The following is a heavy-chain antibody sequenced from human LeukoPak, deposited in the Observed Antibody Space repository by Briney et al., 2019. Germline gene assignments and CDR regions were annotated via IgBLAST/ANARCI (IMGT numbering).Heavy chain of an antibody. CDR1: GFTFSSYG. V-gene: IGHV3-30*02. CDR3: AKVGYSSSWYYYYYYMDV. J-gene: IGHJ6*03. CDR2: IRYDGSNK. Sequence: GGSLRLSCEASGFTFSSYGMHWVRQAPGKGLEWVAFIRYDGSNKYYADSVKGRFTISRDNSKNTLYLQVNSLRAEDTAVYYCAKVGYSSSWYYYYYYMDVWGKGTTVTISS. D-gene: IGHD6-13*01.